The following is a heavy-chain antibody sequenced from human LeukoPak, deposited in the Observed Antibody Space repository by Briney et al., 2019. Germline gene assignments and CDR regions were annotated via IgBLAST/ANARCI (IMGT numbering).Heavy chain of an antibody. CDR3: ARDQVSTPYFDY. J-gene: IGHJ4*02. Sequence: PGGSLRLSCAASGFTFSSYGMHWVRQAPGKGLEWVAVIWFDGSNKYYADSVKGRFTISRDNSKNRLYLQMNSLRAEDTAVYYCARDQVSTPYFDYWGQGTLVTVSS. CDR2: IWFDGSNK. CDR1: GFTFSSYG. D-gene: IGHD1-14*01. V-gene: IGHV3-33*01.